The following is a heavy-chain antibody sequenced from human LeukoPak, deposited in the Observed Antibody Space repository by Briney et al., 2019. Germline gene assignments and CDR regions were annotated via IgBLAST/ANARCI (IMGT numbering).Heavy chain of an antibody. CDR2: VYYSGGT. CDR1: GGSIGNYW. V-gene: IGHV4-59*01. D-gene: IGHD6-13*01. Sequence: SETLSLTCTVSGGSIGNYWWSRIRQPPGKGLEWIGYVYYSGGTNYNPSLKSRVTISIDTSKNQFSLKLRSVTAADTAVYYCARELAGAGFDYWSQGTLVTVFS. J-gene: IGHJ4*02. CDR3: ARELAGAGFDY.